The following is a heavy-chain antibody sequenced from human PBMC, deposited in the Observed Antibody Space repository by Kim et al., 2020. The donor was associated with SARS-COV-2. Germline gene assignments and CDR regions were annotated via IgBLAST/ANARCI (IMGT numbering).Heavy chain of an antibody. CDR1: GGSIISYF. J-gene: IGHJ5*02. CDR3: ARGNLLGGIKYDLEDWFDP. D-gene: IGHD3-16*01. CDR2: IYHSGST. Sequence: SETLSLTCSVSGGSIISYFWSWIRQAPDKGLEWIGHIYHSGSTNYNPSLKSRLTISVDVSKNEFSLKLNSVTAADTAIYYCARGNLLGGIKYDLEDWFDPWGRGTPVTVSS. V-gene: IGHV4-59*01.